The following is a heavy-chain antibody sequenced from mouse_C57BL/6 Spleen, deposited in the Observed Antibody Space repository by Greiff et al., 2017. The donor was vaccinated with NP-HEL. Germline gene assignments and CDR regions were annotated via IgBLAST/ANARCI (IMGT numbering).Heavy chain of an antibody. CDR3: AKSPLDYGSSSYAMDY. V-gene: IGHV2-5*01. CDR2: IWRGGST. J-gene: IGHJ4*01. CDR1: GFSLTSYG. Sequence: VKVVESGPGLVQPSQSLSITCTVSGFSLTSYGVHWVRQSPGKGLEWLGVIWRGGSTDYNAAFMSRLSITKDNSKSQVFFKMNSLQADDTAIYYCAKSPLDYGSSSYAMDYWGQGTSVTVSS. D-gene: IGHD1-1*01.